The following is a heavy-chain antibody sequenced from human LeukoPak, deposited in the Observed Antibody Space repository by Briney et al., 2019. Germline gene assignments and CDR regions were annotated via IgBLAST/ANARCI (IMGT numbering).Heavy chain of an antibody. D-gene: IGHD2-21*02. Sequence: GGSLRLSCAASGFTFSSYAMHWVRQAPGKGLEWVAVISYDGSNKYYADSVKGRFTISRDNSKNTLYLQMNSLRAEDTAVYYCARFCGGDCFTNDAFDIWGQGTMVTVSS. CDR2: ISYDGSNK. J-gene: IGHJ3*02. CDR3: ARFCGGDCFTNDAFDI. CDR1: GFTFSSYA. V-gene: IGHV3-30*04.